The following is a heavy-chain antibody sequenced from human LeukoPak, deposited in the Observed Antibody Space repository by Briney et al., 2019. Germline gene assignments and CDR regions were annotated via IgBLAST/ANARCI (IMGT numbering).Heavy chain of an antibody. CDR1: GYTFTSYD. CDR3: ARGRSSSKLYGMDV. J-gene: IGHJ6*02. D-gene: IGHD6-13*01. Sequence: GASVKVSCTASGYTFTSYDINWVRQATGQGLEWMGWMNLNSGNTGYAQKFQGRVTMTRNTSISTAYMELSSLRSEDTAVYYCARGRSSSKLYGMDVWGQGTTVTVSS. CDR2: MNLNSGNT. V-gene: IGHV1-8*01.